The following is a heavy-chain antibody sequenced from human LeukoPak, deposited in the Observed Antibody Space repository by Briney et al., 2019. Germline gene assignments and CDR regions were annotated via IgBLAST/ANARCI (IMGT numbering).Heavy chain of an antibody. V-gene: IGHV1-8*01. CDR1: GYTFTSYD. CDR2: MNSNSGNT. CDR3: ARGLGSSRGENY. Sequence: GASVTVSCKASGYTFTSYDVNWVRQAAGQGLEWMGWMNSNSGNTGYAQKFLGRVTMTRNTSISTAYMELSSLRSEDTAVYYCARGLGSSRGENYWGQGTLVTVSS. D-gene: IGHD2-2*01. J-gene: IGHJ4*02.